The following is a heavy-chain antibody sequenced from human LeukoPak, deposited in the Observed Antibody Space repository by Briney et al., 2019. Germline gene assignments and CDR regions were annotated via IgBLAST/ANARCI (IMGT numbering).Heavy chain of an antibody. Sequence: ASVKVSCKGSGYTLTELSMPWVRQAPGKGLERVGGFDPEDGETIYAQKFQGRVTMTEDTSTDTAYMELSSLRSEDTAVYYCATGLLGYCSSTSCYGPIDYWGQGTLVTVSS. J-gene: IGHJ4*02. CDR3: ATGLLGYCSSTSCYGPIDY. V-gene: IGHV1-24*01. CDR1: GYTLTELS. CDR2: FDPEDGET. D-gene: IGHD2-2*01.